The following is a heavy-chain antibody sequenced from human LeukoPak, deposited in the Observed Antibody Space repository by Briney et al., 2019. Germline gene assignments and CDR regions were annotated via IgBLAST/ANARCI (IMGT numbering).Heavy chain of an antibody. J-gene: IGHJ5*02. CDR1: GGSISSSGYY. D-gene: IGHD1-14*01. CDR3: ARGRRRGWFDP. CDR2: VDYTGIT. Sequence: SETLSLTCTVSGGSISSSGYYWGWIRQPPGKGLEWIGSVDYTGITSHSPSLKSRVTISVDTSKNQFSLKVSSVSAADTGVYYCARGRRRGWFDPWGQGTLVTVSS. V-gene: IGHV4-39*01.